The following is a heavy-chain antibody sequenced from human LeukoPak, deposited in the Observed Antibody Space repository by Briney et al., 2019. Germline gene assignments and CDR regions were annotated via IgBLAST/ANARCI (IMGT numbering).Heavy chain of an antibody. V-gene: IGHV3-9*01. Sequence: PGGSLRLSCAASGFNFDDYAMHWVRQTPEKGLEWVSGISWNSGTLTYADSVKGRFTISRDNAKNSLFLQMNSLRPEDTALYFCAKDEGLTVHRGASFDSWGQGTLVTVSS. J-gene: IGHJ4*02. CDR2: ISWNSGTL. D-gene: IGHD3-10*01. CDR1: GFNFDDYA. CDR3: AKDEGLTVHRGASFDS.